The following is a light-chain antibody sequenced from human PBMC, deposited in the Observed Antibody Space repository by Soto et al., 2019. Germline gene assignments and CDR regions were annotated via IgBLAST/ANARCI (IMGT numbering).Light chain of an antibody. CDR3: LQDYNYPYT. CDR1: HFISNF. Sequence: IQMTQSPSSLSASAGDSVTITCRASHFISNFLAWYHLRPGKAPKLLIYAASSLQSGVPSRFSGSGSGTDFTLTISSLQPEDFATYYCLQDYNYPYTFGQGTKLEIK. J-gene: IGKJ2*01. CDR2: AAS. V-gene: IGKV1-6*02.